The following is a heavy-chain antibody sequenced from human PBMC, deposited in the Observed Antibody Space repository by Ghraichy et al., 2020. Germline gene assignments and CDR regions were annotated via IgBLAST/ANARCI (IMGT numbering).Heavy chain of an antibody. V-gene: IGHV4-39*02. Sequence: SETLSLTCIVSGGSISSSAHYWGWMRQPPGKGLEWIGIIYYSGSTYYNPSLKSRVTISVDTSKNHLSLKLTSVTAADTAVYYCARGIGREAFDIWGQGTMVTVS. CDR1: GGSISSSAHY. J-gene: IGHJ3*02. CDR3: ARGIGREAFDI. D-gene: IGHD2-21*01. CDR2: IYYSGST.